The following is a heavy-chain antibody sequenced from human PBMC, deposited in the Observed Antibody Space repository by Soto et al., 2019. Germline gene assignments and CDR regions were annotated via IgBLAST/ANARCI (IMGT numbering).Heavy chain of an antibody. CDR2: IYHTGST. D-gene: IGHD6-19*01. V-gene: IGHV4-31*02. CDR1: GGSISSGGYY. Sequence: QVHLQESGSGLVKPSQTLSLSCAVSGGSISSGGYYWSWIRQHPGKGLEWIGYIYHTGSTKYKPSLRSRVNISVETSENHFSLKLSSVTAADTAVYYCARANQWLAPFDYWGQGILVPVSS. CDR3: ARANQWLAPFDY. J-gene: IGHJ4*02.